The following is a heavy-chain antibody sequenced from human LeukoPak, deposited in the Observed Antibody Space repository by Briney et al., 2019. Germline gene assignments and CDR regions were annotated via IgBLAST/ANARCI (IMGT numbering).Heavy chain of an antibody. D-gene: IGHD5-18*01. J-gene: IGHJ4*02. V-gene: IGHV1-8*01. CDR1: GYTYTSYD. CDR3: ARVKVVKYSYGVFDY. Sequence: GASVKVSCKASGYTYTSYDINWVRQATGQALEWMGWMNPNSGNTGYAQKFQGRVTMTRNTSISTAYMELSSLRSEDTAAYYCARVKVVKYSYGVFDYWGQGTLVTVSS. CDR2: MNPNSGNT.